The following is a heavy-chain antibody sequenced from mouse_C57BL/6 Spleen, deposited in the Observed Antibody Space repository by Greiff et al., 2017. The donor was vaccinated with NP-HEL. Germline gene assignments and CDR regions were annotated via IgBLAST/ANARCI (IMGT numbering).Heavy chain of an antibody. CDR3: TRIRSNYWFAY. CDR2: IDPETGGP. J-gene: IGHJ3*01. V-gene: IGHV1-15*01. CDR1: GYTFTDYE. Sequence: QVTLKVSGAELVRPGASVTLSCKASGYTFTDYEMHWVKQTPVHGLEWIGAIDPETGGPAYNQKFKGKAILTADKSSSTAYMGLRSLTSEDSAVYYCTRIRSNYWFAYWGQGTLVTVSA. D-gene: IGHD2-5*01.